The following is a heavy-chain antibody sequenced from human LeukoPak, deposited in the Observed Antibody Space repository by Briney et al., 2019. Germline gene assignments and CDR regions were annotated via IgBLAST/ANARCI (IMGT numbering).Heavy chain of an antibody. Sequence: KPSETLPLTCTVSGGSISSYYRSWIRQPPGKGLEWIGYIYYSGSTNYNPSLKSRVTISVDTSKNQFSLKLSSVTAADTAVYYCARVVPAATYYYYYYMDVWGKGTTVTVSS. V-gene: IGHV4-59*01. CDR3: ARVVPAATYYYYYYMDV. D-gene: IGHD2-2*01. CDR1: GGSISSYY. J-gene: IGHJ6*03. CDR2: IYYSGST.